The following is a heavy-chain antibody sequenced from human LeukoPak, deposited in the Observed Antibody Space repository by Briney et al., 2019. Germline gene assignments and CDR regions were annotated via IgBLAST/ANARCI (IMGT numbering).Heavy chain of an antibody. CDR2: IYPREFDI. CDR3: ARQGWSGSYANWFDP. Sequence: GESLKISCKGSGYSFSDYWIGWVRQMPGKGLEWMGIIYPREFDIRYSPSFQGQVTISADKSISTAYLQWSSLKASDTAMYYCARQGWSGSYANWFDPWGQGTLVTVSS. J-gene: IGHJ5*02. D-gene: IGHD1-26*01. V-gene: IGHV5-51*01. CDR1: GYSFSDYW.